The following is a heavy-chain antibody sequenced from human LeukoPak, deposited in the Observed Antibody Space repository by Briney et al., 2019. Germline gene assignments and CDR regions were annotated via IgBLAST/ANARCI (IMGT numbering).Heavy chain of an antibody. CDR2: ISHRGST. CDR1: GYSISSDYC. J-gene: IGHJ5*02. V-gene: IGHV4-38-2*02. Sequence: SETLSLTCIVSGYSISSDYCWGWIRQPPGKGLEWIGSISHRGSTHYNPSLKSRVTMSADTPNNQFSLRLSSVTAADTAVYYCARDGGFYYTASPNNWLDPWGQGTLVTVSS. CDR3: ARDGGFYYTASPNNWLDP. D-gene: IGHD2-15*01.